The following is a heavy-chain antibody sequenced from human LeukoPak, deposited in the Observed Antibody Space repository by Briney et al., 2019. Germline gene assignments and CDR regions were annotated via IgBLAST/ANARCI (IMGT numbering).Heavy chain of an antibody. D-gene: IGHD2-15*01. CDR1: GFTFSSYA. CDR3: AKDPPCSGGTCYGYFES. V-gene: IGHV3-23*01. CDR2: ISGSGGST. J-gene: IGHJ4*02. Sequence: GGSLRLSCAASGFTFSSYAMSWVRQAPGKGLEWVSAISGSGGSTYYADSVKGRFTISRDNSKNTLYLQMNNLRDEDTAVYYCAKDPPCSGGTCYGYFESWGQGALVTVSS.